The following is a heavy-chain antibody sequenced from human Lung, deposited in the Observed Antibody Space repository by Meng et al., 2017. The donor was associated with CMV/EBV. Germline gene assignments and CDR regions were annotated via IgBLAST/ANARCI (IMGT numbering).Heavy chain of an antibody. V-gene: IGHV3-30*02. CDR3: AKDDPVFHY. Sequence: QVQPVEAWGGVVQPGGSLRLSCAASGFTFSSYGMHWVRQAPGKGPEWVAFIRNDESDKYYGDSVKGRFTISRDTSKNTVDLQMNSLRTEDTAVYYCAKDDPVFHYWGQGTLVTVSS. CDR2: IRNDESDK. CDR1: GFTFSSYG. J-gene: IGHJ4*02.